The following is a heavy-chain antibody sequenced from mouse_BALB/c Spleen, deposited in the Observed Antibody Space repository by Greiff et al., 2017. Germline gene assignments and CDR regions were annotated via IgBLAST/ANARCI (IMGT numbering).Heavy chain of an antibody. CDR2: IRNKANGYTT. CDR3: ARDGGGFAY. Sequence: EVKLVESGGGLVQPGGSLRLSCATSGFTFTDYYMSWVRQPPGKALEWLGFIRNKANGYTTEYSASVKGRFTISRDNSQSILYLQMNTLRAEDSATYYCARDGGGFAYWGQGTLVTVSA. CDR1: GFTFTDYY. J-gene: IGHJ3*01. V-gene: IGHV7-3*02.